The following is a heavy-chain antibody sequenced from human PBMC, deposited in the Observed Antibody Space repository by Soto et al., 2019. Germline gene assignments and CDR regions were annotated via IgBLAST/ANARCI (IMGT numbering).Heavy chain of an antibody. Sequence: QITLKESGPTLVKPTQTLTLTCTFSGFSLSTSGVGVGWIRQPPGKALEWLALIYWDDDKRYSPSLKSRLTITKDTSKNQVVLTMTNMDPVDTATYYCAHRPLYSGYDLGPDYFDYWGQGTLVTVSS. CDR3: AHRPLYSGYDLGPDYFDY. CDR1: GFSLSTSGVG. V-gene: IGHV2-5*02. J-gene: IGHJ4*02. D-gene: IGHD5-12*01. CDR2: IYWDDDK.